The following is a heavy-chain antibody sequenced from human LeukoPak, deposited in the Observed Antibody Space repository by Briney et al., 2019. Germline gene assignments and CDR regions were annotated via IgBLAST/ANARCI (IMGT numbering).Heavy chain of an antibody. Sequence: ASVKVSCKASGYTVTSYYMHWVRQAPGQGLEWMAILNPSGGSSNYAQKFQSRATLTRATSTGTVYMELSSLRSEDTAVYYCASVYKHGMDVWGQGTTVIVSS. CDR3: ASVYKHGMDV. CDR2: LNPSGGSS. V-gene: IGHV1-46*01. D-gene: IGHD5-24*01. CDR1: GYTVTSYY. J-gene: IGHJ6*02.